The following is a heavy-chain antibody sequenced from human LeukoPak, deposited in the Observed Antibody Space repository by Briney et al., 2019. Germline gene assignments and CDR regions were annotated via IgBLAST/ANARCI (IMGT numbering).Heavy chain of an antibody. Sequence: PGGSLTLSCAASGFTFSSYAMSWVRQAPGKGLEWVSAISGSGGSTYYADSVKGRFTISRDNSKNTLYLQMNSLRAEDTAVYYCAKDGPYSGSYRQPYYFDYWGQGTLVTVSS. CDR3: AKDGPYSGSYRQPYYFDY. CDR2: ISGSGGST. V-gene: IGHV3-23*01. J-gene: IGHJ4*02. CDR1: GFTFSSYA. D-gene: IGHD1-26*01.